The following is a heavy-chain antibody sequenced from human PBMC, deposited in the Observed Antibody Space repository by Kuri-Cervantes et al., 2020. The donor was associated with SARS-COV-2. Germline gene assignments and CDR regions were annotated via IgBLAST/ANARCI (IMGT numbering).Heavy chain of an antibody. Sequence: GESLKISCVASGFTLSNYAMHWVRQAPGEGLEWVAGISFDGSHKFYADSVTGRFTISRDNSQNTLFLQVDSLRAEDTAIYCCASNLNSRDGYHYPFDYWGQGTVVTVSS. CDR3: ASNLNSRDGYHYPFDY. J-gene: IGHJ4*02. CDR2: ISFDGSHK. V-gene: IGHV3-30*04. D-gene: IGHD5-24*01. CDR1: GFTLSNYA.